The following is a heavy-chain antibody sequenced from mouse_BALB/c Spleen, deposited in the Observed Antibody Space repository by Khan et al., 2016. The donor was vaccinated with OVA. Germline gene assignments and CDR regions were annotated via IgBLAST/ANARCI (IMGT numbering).Heavy chain of an antibody. CDR1: GFSFTSYT. CDR2: ISSGSTYT. CDR3: TRDGNYAHWYFDV. V-gene: IGHV5-6-4*01. J-gene: IGHJ1*01. D-gene: IGHD2-1*01. Sequence: EVELVESGGGLVRPGGSLKLSCAASGFSFTSYTMSWVRQTPEKRLEWVATISSGSTYTYYPDSVKGRFTISRDNAKHTLYLQMSSLKSYDTAMYYCTRDGNYAHWYFDVWGAGTTVTVSS.